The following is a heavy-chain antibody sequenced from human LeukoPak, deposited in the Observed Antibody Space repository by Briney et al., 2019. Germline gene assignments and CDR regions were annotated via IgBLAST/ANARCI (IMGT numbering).Heavy chain of an antibody. D-gene: IGHD4-11*01. CDR2: INPNSGGT. Sequence: ASVKVSFKASGHTFTDYYIHWVRQAPGQGLEWMGWINPNSGGTNYAQKFQGRVTMTRDTSISTAYMDLSRLTSDDAAVYYCARDAIVRDYSNSDFWGQGTLVTVSS. CDR1: GHTFTDYY. V-gene: IGHV1-2*02. J-gene: IGHJ4*02. CDR3: ARDAIVRDYSNSDF.